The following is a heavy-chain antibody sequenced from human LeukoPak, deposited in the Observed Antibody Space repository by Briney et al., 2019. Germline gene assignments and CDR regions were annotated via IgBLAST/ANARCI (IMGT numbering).Heavy chain of an antibody. CDR1: GFTFSSYG. J-gene: IGHJ4*02. V-gene: IGHV3-30*18. CDR3: AKDVGYCSGGSCRDY. D-gene: IGHD2-15*01. Sequence: GGSLRLSCAASGFTFSSYGMHWVRQAPGKGLEWVAVISYDGSNKYYADSVKGRFTISRDNSKNTLHLQMNSLRAEDTAVYYCAKDVGYCSGGSCRDYWGQGTLVTVSS. CDR2: ISYDGSNK.